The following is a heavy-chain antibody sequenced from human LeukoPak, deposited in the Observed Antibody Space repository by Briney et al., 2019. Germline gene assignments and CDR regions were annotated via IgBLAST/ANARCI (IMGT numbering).Heavy chain of an antibody. D-gene: IGHD3-10*01. CDR2: IRSKAYGGTT. Sequence: GRSLRLSCTASGFTFGDYAMSWFRQAPGKGLDWVGLIRSKAYGGTTEYAASVKGRFTISRDDSKSIAYLQMNSLKTEDTAVYYCTRDFTPYYGSGSYYKGTYYFDYWGQGTLVTVSS. CDR1: GFTFGDYA. J-gene: IGHJ4*02. V-gene: IGHV3-49*03. CDR3: TRDFTPYYGSGSYYKGTYYFDY.